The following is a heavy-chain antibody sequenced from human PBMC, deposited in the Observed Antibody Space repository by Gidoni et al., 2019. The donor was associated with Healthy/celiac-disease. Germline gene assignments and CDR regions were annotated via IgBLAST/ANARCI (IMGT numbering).Heavy chain of an antibody. J-gene: IGHJ4*02. CDR1: GGSISGSSYY. D-gene: IGHD3-22*01. V-gene: IGHV4-39*01. CDR2: IYYSGNT. CDR3: ARHPHNYDSSGYLYYFDY. Sequence: QLQLQESGPGLGKPSETLSLTGTVSGGSISGSSYYWGWLRQPPGKGLEWSGSIYYSGNTYYNPSLKSRFTISVDTSKNQFSLKLSSVTAADTAVYYCARHPHNYDSSGYLYYFDYWGQGTLVTVSS.